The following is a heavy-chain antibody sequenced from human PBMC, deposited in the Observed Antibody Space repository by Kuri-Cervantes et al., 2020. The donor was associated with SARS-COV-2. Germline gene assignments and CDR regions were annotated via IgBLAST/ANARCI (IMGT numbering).Heavy chain of an antibody. J-gene: IGHJ4*02. CDR1: SYSITNSYY. D-gene: IGHD5-18*01. V-gene: IGHV4-38-2*02. CDR3: ARDGGLHEGYSYGYIDY. Sequence: SQTLSLTCAVTSYSITNSYYWGWIRQSPGRGLEWIGAISHTGSTFYNPSLKSRVTISVDTSKNQFSLKLSSVTAADTAVYYCARDGGLHEGYSYGYIDYWGQGTLVTVSS. CDR2: ISHTGST.